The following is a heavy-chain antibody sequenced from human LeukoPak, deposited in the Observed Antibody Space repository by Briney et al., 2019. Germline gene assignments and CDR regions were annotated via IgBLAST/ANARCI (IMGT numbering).Heavy chain of an antibody. J-gene: IGHJ4*02. D-gene: IGHD2-21*02. CDR3: AKDHRAYCGGDCVDFDY. CDR1: GFTASNAY. CDR2: IRYDGSNK. V-gene: IGHV3-30*02. Sequence: PGGSLRLSCAASGFTASNAYMSWVRQAPGKGLEWVAFIRYDGSNKYYADCVKGRFTISRDNSKNTLYLQMNSLRAEDTAVYYCAKDHRAYCGGDCVDFDYWGQGTLVTVSS.